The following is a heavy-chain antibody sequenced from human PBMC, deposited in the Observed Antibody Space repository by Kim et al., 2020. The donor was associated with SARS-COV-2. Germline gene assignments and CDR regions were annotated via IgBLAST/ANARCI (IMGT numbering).Heavy chain of an antibody. CDR3: AKTSVLRGATDYFDD. Sequence: GGSLRLSCAASGFTFNNYAMTWVRQAPGKGLEWVSPISGSGASTYYADSVKGRFTISRDNSRNTLYLQMNSLRAEDTAVYYCAKTSVLRGATDYFDDWG. D-gene: IGHD3-16*01. V-gene: IGHV3-23*01. CDR2: ISGSGAST. CDR1: GFTFNNYA. J-gene: IGHJ4*01.